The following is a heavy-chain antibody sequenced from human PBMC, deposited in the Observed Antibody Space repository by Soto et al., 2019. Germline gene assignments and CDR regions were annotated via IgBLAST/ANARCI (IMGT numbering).Heavy chain of an antibody. V-gene: IGHV4-59*12. J-gene: IGHJ6*02. D-gene: IGHD3-3*02. CDR1: GGSISSYY. CDR3: ARDPSTDGQYYYYGMDV. Sequence: SETLSLTCTVSGGSISSYYWSWIRQPPGKGLEWIGYIYYSGSTNYNPSLKSRVTISVDTSKNQFSLKLSSVTAADTAVYYCARDPSTDGQYYYYGMDVWGQGTTVTVSS. CDR2: IYYSGST.